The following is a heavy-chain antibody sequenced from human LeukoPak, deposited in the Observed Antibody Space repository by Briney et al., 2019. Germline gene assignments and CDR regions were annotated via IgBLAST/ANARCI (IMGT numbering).Heavy chain of an antibody. Sequence: PGGSLRLSCAASGFTFSRYDMTWVRQAPGKGLDWVSAISGTGGSTYYSDSVKGRCTISRDNSKNTLFLQMSGLSAEDTAVYYCVRQNYHYYTMDVWGQGTTVTVSS. CDR2: ISGTGGST. V-gene: IGHV3-23*01. CDR3: VRQNYHYYTMDV. J-gene: IGHJ6*02. CDR1: GFTFSRYD.